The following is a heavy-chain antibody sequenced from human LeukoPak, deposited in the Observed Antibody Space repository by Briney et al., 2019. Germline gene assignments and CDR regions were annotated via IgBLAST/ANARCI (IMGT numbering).Heavy chain of an antibody. CDR3: ARDHILLWFGEGKQRYYFDY. CDR2: ISAYNGNT. Sequence: ASVKVSCKASGYTFTSYGISWVRQAPGQGLEWMGWISAYNGNTNYAQKLQGRVTMTTDTSTSTAYMELRSLRSDDTAVYYCARDHILLWFGEGKQRYYFDYWGQGTLVTVSS. D-gene: IGHD3-10*01. J-gene: IGHJ4*02. CDR1: GYTFTSYG. V-gene: IGHV1-18*01.